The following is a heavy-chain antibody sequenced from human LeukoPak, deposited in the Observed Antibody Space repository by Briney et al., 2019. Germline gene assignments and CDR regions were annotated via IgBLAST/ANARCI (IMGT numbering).Heavy chain of an antibody. D-gene: IGHD1-26*01. J-gene: IGHJ4*02. V-gene: IGHV2-5*02. CDR2: IYWDDDK. CDR3: AHSPGLSAPDY. Sequence: SGPTLVKPTQPLTLTCTFSGFSLTTRGVGVGWIRQPPGKALEWLALIYWDDDKRYSPSLKTRLTITKDTSKNQVVLTMTNMDPVDTATYYCAHSPGLSAPDYWGQGTLVTVSS. CDR1: GFSLTTRGVG.